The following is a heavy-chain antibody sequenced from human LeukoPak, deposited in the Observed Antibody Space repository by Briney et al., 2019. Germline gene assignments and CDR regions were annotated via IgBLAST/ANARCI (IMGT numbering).Heavy chain of an antibody. CDR1: GFTFSSYA. CDR2: ISGSGGST. D-gene: IGHD1-26*01. J-gene: IGHJ4*02. V-gene: IGHV3-23*01. Sequence: GGSLRLSCAASGFTFSSYAMSWVRQAPGKGLEWVSAISGSGGSTYYADSVKGRFTISRDNAKNSLYLQMNSLRAEDTAVYYCARDRSGSYGYWGQGTLVTVSS. CDR3: ARDRSGSYGY.